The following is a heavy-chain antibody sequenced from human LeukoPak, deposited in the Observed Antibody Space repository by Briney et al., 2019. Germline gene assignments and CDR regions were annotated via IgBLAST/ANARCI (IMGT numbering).Heavy chain of an antibody. CDR2: ISSSSSYI. J-gene: IGHJ4*02. Sequence: GGSLRLSCAASGFTFSSYSMNWVRQAPGKGLECVSSISSSSSYIYYTDSVKGRFTISRANAKNSMYLQMNSLRAEDTAVYYCARYCSGGSCSANWGQGTLVTVSS. D-gene: IGHD2-15*01. CDR3: ARYCSGGSCSAN. CDR1: GFTFSSYS. V-gene: IGHV3-21*01.